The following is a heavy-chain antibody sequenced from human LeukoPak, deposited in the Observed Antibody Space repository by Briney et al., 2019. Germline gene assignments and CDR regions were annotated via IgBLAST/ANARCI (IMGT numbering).Heavy chain of an antibody. CDR2: IYTSGST. CDR1: DGSLSSYY. Sequence: SETLSLTCTVSDGSLSSYYWSWIRQPAGKGLEWIGRIYTSGSTSYNPSLKSRVTMSVDTSKKQFSLKLSSVTAAGTAVYYCARDTISGHFDYWGQGTLVTVSS. CDR3: ARDTISGHFDY. D-gene: IGHD6-25*01. V-gene: IGHV4-4*07. J-gene: IGHJ4*02.